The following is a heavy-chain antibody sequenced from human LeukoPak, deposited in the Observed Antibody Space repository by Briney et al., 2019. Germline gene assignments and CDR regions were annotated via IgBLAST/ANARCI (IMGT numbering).Heavy chain of an antibody. CDR3: ARGDEYYYDSSGYYPDY. CDR1: GFTFSSYS. CDR2: ISSSSSYI. D-gene: IGHD3-22*01. Sequence: GSLRLSCAASGFTFSSYSMNWVRQAPGKGLEWVSSISSSSSYIYYADSVKGRFTISRDNAKNSLYLQMNSLRAEDTAVYYCARGDEYYYDSSGYYPDYWGQGTLVTVSS. V-gene: IGHV3-21*01. J-gene: IGHJ4*02.